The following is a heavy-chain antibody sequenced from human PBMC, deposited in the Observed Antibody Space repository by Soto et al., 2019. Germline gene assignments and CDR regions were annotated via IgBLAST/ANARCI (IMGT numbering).Heavy chain of an antibody. CDR3: GMRRCSSTSCYHAFDI. CDR2: IIPILGIA. Sequence: ASVKVSCKASGGTFSSYTISWVRQAPGQGLEWMGRIIPILGIANYAQKFQGRVTITADKSTSTAYMELSSLRSEDTAVYYCGMRRCSSTSCYHAFDIWGQGTMVTVSS. J-gene: IGHJ3*02. CDR1: GGTFSSYT. V-gene: IGHV1-69*02. D-gene: IGHD2-2*01.